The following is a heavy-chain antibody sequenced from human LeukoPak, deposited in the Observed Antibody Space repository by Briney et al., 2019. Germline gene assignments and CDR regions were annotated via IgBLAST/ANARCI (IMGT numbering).Heavy chain of an antibody. J-gene: IGHJ4*02. CDR1: GGSISSSSYY. CDR3: ARGSQVRWLLPSYYFDY. Sequence: SETLSLTCTVSGGSISSSSYYWGWIRQPPGKGLEWIGSIYYSGSTYYNPSLKSRVTISVDTSKNQFSLKLSSVTAADTAVYYCARGSQVRWLLPSYYFDYWGQGTLVTVSS. CDR2: IYYSGST. D-gene: IGHD3-22*01. V-gene: IGHV4-39*01.